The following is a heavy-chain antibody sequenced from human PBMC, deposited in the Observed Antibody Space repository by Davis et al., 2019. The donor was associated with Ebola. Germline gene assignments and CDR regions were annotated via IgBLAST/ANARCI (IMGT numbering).Heavy chain of an antibody. J-gene: IGHJ3*02. CDR2: INHSGST. CDR1: GVSFSGYY. V-gene: IGHV4-34*01. D-gene: IGHD2-21*02. Sequence: SETLSLTCAVYGVSFSGYYWSWIRQPPGKGLEWIGEINHSGSTNYNPSLKSRVTISVDTSKNQFSLKLRSVTAADTAIYYCAKDTANIWFDIWGQGTMVTVSS. CDR3: AKDTANIWFDI.